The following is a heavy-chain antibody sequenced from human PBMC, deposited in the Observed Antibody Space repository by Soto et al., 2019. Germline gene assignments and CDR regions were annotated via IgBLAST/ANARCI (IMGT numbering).Heavy chain of an antibody. CDR2: IHNSGTT. Sequence: QVQLQESGPGLVKPSQTLSLTCAVSGGSISRSVYYCNWIRQHPGKGLEWIGYIHNSGTTYYNPSLRSRLTFSVDTSKNKFSLKLISVTTADTAVYYCAGDPIVRGVVGWYFDLWGRGTLVTVSS. CDR3: AGDPIVRGVVGWYFDL. V-gene: IGHV4-31*11. D-gene: IGHD3-10*01. J-gene: IGHJ2*01. CDR1: GGSISRSVYY.